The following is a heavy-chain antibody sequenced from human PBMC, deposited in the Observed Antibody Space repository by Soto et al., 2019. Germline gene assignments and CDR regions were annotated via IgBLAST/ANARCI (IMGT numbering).Heavy chain of an antibody. CDR3: ARESIVVVPAATDYGYYVVPPGLDHYFDY. CDR1: GYTFTSYG. Sequence: QVQLVQSGAEVKKPGASVKVSCKASGYTFTSYGISWVRQAPGQGLEWMGWISAYNGNTNYAQKLQGRVTMTTDTSTSTAYMELRSLRSDDTAVYYCARESIVVVPAATDYGYYVVPPGLDHYFDYWGQGTLVTVSS. J-gene: IGHJ4*02. CDR2: ISAYNGNT. V-gene: IGHV1-18*01. D-gene: IGHD2-2*01.